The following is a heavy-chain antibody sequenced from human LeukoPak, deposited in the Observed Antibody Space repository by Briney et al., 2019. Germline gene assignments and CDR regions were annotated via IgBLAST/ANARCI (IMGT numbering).Heavy chain of an antibody. V-gene: IGHV3-23*01. CDR1: GFTFSSYA. CDR3: ATSGAYCGGDCYTLDY. Sequence: GGSLRLSCAASGFTFSSYAMSWVRQAPGKGLEWVSAISGSGGSTYYADSVKGRFTISRDNSKNTLYLRMNSLRAEDTAVYYCATSGAYCGGDCYTLDYWGQGTLVTVSS. D-gene: IGHD2-21*02. CDR2: ISGSGGST. J-gene: IGHJ4*02.